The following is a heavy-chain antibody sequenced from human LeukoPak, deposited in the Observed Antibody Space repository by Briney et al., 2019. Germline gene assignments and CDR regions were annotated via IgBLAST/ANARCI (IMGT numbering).Heavy chain of an antibody. J-gene: IGHJ6*03. CDR1: GGTFSSYA. V-gene: IGHV1-69*06. CDR3: ARAPTAKGIAARLSYYYYYYMDV. D-gene: IGHD6-6*01. Sequence: ASVKVSCKASGGTFSSYAISWVRQAPGQGLEWMGGIIPIFGTANYAQKFQGRVTITADKSTSTAYMELSSLRSEDTAVYYCARAPTAKGIAARLSYYYYYYMDVWGKGTTVTVSS. CDR2: IIPIFGTA.